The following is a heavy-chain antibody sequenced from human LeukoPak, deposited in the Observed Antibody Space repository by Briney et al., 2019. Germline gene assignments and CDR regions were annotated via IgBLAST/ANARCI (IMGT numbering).Heavy chain of an antibody. D-gene: IGHD2-15*01. CDR1: GYSFTSYW. V-gene: IGHV5-51*01. J-gene: IGHJ5*02. CDR2: IYPGDSDT. Sequence: GESLELSCKGSGYSFTSYWLGWVRQMPGKGLEGMGIIYPGDSDTRYSPSFQGQVTISADKSISTAYLQWSSLKASDTAMYYWARPLRAADSNWFDPWGQGTLVTVSS. CDR3: ARPLRAADSNWFDP.